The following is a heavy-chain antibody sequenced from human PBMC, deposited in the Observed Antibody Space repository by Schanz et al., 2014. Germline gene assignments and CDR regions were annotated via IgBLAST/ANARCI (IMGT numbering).Heavy chain of an antibody. CDR2: IYTGGGT. CDR3: ARSPNRGISHYYYYGMDV. J-gene: IGHJ6*02. D-gene: IGHD3-10*01. Sequence: EVQLGESGGGLVQPGGSLRLSCAASGFTVSSNHMSWVRQAPGKGLDWVSVIYTGGGTFYADSVKGRFTISRHSFKNTLYLQLNSLRAEDTAVYYCARSPNRGISHYYYYGMDVWGQGTTVTVSS. V-gene: IGHV3-53*04. CDR1: GFTVSSNH.